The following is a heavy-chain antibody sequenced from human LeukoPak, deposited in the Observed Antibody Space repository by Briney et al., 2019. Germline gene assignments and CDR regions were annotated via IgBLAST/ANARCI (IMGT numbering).Heavy chain of an antibody. CDR2: IKTDGSIT. CDR1: GFTFSSYE. J-gene: IGHJ4*02. Sequence: QAGGSLRLSCAASGFTFSSYEMNWARQAPGKGLAWVSCIKTDGSITAYAGSVKGRFTISRDNAKNTLYLQMNSLRADDTAVYYCARDGDAPMTDFDYWGQGTLVTVSS. D-gene: IGHD2-21*02. CDR3: ARDGDAPMTDFDY. V-gene: IGHV3-74*01.